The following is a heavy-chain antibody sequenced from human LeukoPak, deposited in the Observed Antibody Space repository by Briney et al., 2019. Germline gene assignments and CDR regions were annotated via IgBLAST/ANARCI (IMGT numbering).Heavy chain of an antibody. V-gene: IGHV3-30*02. J-gene: IGHJ4*02. CDR3: AKVYGSGSIKIHYFDY. D-gene: IGHD3-10*01. CDR2: IRYDGSNK. CDR1: GFTFSSYG. Sequence: PGGSLRLSCAASGFTFSSYGMHWVRQAPGKGLEWVAFIRYDGSNKYYADSVKGRFTISRDNSKNTLYLQMNSLRAEDTAVYYCAKVYGSGSIKIHYFDYWGQGTLVTVSS.